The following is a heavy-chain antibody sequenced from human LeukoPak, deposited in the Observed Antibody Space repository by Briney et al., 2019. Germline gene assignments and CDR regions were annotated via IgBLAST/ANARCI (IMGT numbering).Heavy chain of an antibody. D-gene: IGHD4-23*01. Sequence: GGSLRLSCAASGFTFSSYAMTWVRQAPGKGLEWVSAISGTGGTTHYADSVKGRFTISRDNSKNTLYLQMNSLRAEDTAVYYCAKGGFGGKRPYYYYGMDVWGQGTTVTVSS. J-gene: IGHJ6*02. CDR3: AKGGFGGKRPYYYYGMDV. V-gene: IGHV3-23*01. CDR1: GFTFSSYA. CDR2: ISGTGGTT.